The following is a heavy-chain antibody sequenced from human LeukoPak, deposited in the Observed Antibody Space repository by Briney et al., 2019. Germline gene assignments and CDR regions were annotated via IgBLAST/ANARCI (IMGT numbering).Heavy chain of an antibody. CDR2: IYWDDDK. V-gene: IGHV2-5*02. CDR1: GFSLSTRGVG. CDR3: AHRYYASGENYFDY. D-gene: IGHD3-22*01. J-gene: IGHJ4*02. Sequence: SGPTLVKPPQTLTLTCTFSGFSLSTRGVGVGWIRQPPGKALEWLAVIYWDDDKRYSPSLKSRLTITKDTSKNQVVLTMTNMDPVDTATYYCAHRYYASGENYFDYWGQGTLVTVSS.